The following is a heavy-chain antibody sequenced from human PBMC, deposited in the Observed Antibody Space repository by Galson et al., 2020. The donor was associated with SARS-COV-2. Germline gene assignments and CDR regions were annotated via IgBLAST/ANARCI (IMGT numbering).Heavy chain of an antibody. V-gene: IGHV3-23*01. CDR2: ISGSGGST. Sequence: TGGSLRLSCAASGFTFNTYAMSWVRQAPGKGLEWVSAISGSGGSTYYADSVKGRFTISRDNSKNTLYLQMNSLRGEDTAVYYCAKDLFSSGNHWGQGILVTVSS. D-gene: IGHD3-22*01. CDR3: AKDLFSSGNH. J-gene: IGHJ5*02. CDR1: GFTFNTYA.